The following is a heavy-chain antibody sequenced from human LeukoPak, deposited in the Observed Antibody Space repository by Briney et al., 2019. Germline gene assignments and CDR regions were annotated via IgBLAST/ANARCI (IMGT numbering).Heavy chain of an antibody. V-gene: IGHV4-39*07. CDR1: GGSISSSSYY. J-gene: IGHJ3*02. CDR2: IYYSGST. Sequence: SETLSLTCTVSGGSISSSSYYWGWIRQPPGKGLEWIGNIYYSGSTYYNPSLKSRVTISVDTSKNQFSLKLSSVTAADTAVYYCARVTDDAFDIWGQGTMVTVSS. CDR3: ARVTDDAFDI.